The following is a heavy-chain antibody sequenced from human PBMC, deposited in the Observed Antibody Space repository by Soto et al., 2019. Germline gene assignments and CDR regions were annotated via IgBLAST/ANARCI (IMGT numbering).Heavy chain of an antibody. Sequence: QVQLVQSGAEVKKPGSSVKVSCKASGGTFSSYTISWVRQAPGQGLEWMGRIIPILDIANYAQKFQGRVTITADKSTSTAYMELSSLRSEDTAVYYCSKGARLVDFDYWGQGTLVTVSS. D-gene: IGHD6-19*01. V-gene: IGHV1-69*02. CDR1: GGTFSSYT. J-gene: IGHJ4*02. CDR3: SKGARLVDFDY. CDR2: IIPILDIA.